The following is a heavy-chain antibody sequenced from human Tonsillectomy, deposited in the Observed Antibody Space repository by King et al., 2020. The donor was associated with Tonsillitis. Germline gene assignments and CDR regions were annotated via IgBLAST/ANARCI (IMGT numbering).Heavy chain of an antibody. CDR1: GFTFSSYG. Sequence: HVQLVESGGGVVQPGGSLRLSCAASGFTFSSYGMHWVRQAPGKGLEWVAFIRYDGSNKYYADSVKVRFTISRDNSKNTLYLQMNSLRAEDTAVYYCAKDAPRTHKPLDCWGQGTLVTVSS. CDR2: IRYDGSNK. D-gene: IGHD2-21*01. J-gene: IGHJ4*02. V-gene: IGHV3-30*02. CDR3: AKDAPRTHKPLDC.